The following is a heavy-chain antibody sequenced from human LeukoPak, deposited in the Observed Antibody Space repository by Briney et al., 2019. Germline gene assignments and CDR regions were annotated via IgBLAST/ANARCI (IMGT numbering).Heavy chain of an antibody. CDR2: IYPGDSDT. J-gene: IGHJ4*02. CDR3: ASGRSLNYDFWSGSLDY. Sequence: GESLKISCKGSGYSFTSYWIGWVRQMPGKGLEWMGIIYPGDSDTRYSPSFQGQVTISADKSISTAYLQWSSLKASDTAMYYCASGRSLNYDFWSGSLDYWGQGTLVTVSS. CDR1: GYSFTSYW. V-gene: IGHV5-51*01. D-gene: IGHD3-3*01.